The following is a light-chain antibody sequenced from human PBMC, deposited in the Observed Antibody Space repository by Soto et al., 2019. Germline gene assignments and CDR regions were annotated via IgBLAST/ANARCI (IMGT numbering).Light chain of an antibody. CDR2: GAS. J-gene: IGKJ1*01. Sequence: EIVLTQSPGTLSLSPGERATLSCRASQTVRNNYLAWYQQKPGQAPRLLIYGASTRATGIPARFSGSGSGTKFTITMSSLQVEAFAVYYCQQYNNWPRTFGQGTKVDIK. CDR3: QQYNNWPRT. CDR1: QTVRNN. V-gene: IGKV3-15*01.